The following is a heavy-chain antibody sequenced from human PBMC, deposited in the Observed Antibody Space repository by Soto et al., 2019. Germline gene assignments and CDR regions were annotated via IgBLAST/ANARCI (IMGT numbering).Heavy chain of an antibody. CDR2: ISSRSTYI. V-gene: IGHV3-21*06. D-gene: IGHD6-6*01. J-gene: IGHJ4*02. Sequence: GGSLRLSCAASGFTFSSYSMNWVRQAPGKGLEWVSSISSRSTYIYYADSVRGRFTISRDNAKDSLLLQMNNLRADDTAVYYCAREYSSSSVGFAVDYWGQGTLVTVSS. CDR3: AREYSSSSVGFAVDY. CDR1: GFTFSSYS.